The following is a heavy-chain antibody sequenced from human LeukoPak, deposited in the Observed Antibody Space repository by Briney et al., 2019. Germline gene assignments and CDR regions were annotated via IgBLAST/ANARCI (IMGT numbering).Heavy chain of an antibody. CDR1: GFTFSSYE. CDR2: ISSSGSTI. CDR3: ARDGGTSTPFDY. Sequence: GGSLRLSCAASGFTFSSYEMNWVRQAPGKGLEWVSYISSSGSTIYYAASVNGRFTISRDNAKSTVYLQMNSLTPEDTAVYYCARDGGTSTPFDYWGQGTLVTVSS. V-gene: IGHV3-48*03. D-gene: IGHD2-15*01. J-gene: IGHJ4*02.